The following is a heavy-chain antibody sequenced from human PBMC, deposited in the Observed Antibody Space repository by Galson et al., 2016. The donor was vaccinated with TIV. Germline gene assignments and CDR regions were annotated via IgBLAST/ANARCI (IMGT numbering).Heavy chain of an antibody. Sequence: SLRLSCAASGLSVSINYMTWVRQAPGKGLEWVSLISDGGNTFYADSVKGRFTISRDNYKSTLYLQMNSLRVEDTAVYYCARDRIVDATYYYYYYGMDVWGQGTAVTVSS. CDR2: ISDGGNT. J-gene: IGHJ6*02. D-gene: IGHD1-26*01. V-gene: IGHV3-66*02. CDR1: GLSVSINY. CDR3: ARDRIVDATYYYYYYGMDV.